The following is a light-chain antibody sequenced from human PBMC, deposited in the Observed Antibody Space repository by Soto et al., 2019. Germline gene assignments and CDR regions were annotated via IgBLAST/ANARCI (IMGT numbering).Light chain of an antibody. J-gene: IGLJ2*01. CDR3: ISYTGANNLRV. CDR2: DVS. V-gene: IGLV2-14*01. Sequence: QSALTQPASVSGSPGQSITISCAGTSSDIGAYKYVSWYQQHPGKAPKVIIYDVSNRPSGVSNRFSGSKSGNTASLTISGLQAEDEADYYCISYTGANNLRVFGGGTQLTVL. CDR1: SSDIGAYKY.